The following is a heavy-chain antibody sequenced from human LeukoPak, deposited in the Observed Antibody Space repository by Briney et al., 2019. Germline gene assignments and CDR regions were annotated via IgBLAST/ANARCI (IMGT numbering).Heavy chain of an antibody. CDR3: ARDRYYYDSSGYYPDY. CDR2: ISAYNGNT. D-gene: IGHD3-22*01. CDR1: GYTFTIYG. J-gene: IGHJ4*02. V-gene: IGHV1-18*01. Sequence: ASVKVSFKASGYTFTIYGISWVRQAPGQGLEWMGWISAYNGNTNYAQKLQGRVTMTTDTSTSTAYMELRSLRSDDTAVYYCARDRYYYDSSGYYPDYWGQGTLVTVSS.